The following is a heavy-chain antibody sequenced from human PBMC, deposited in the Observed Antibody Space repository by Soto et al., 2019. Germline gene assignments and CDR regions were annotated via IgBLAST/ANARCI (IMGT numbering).Heavy chain of an antibody. Sequence: EMQLLESGGDLVQPGGSLRLPCAASGFTLSNYAMTWVRQAPGKGLEYISAISGSGVTTYYADSMKGRFTISRDNSKNTLYLQMNSLRAEDTAVYYCAKDRDDIGMVDAFEIWGQGTMVTVSS. CDR1: GFTLSNYA. CDR2: ISGSGVTT. V-gene: IGHV3-23*01. D-gene: IGHD2-15*01. CDR3: AKDRDDIGMVDAFEI. J-gene: IGHJ3*02.